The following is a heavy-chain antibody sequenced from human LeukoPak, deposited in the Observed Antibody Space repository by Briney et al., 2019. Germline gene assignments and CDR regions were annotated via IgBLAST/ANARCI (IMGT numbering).Heavy chain of an antibody. V-gene: IGHV4-61*02. D-gene: IGHD2-15*01. Sequence: PSQTLSLTCTVSGGSISSGSYYWSWIRQPAGKGLEWIGRIYTSGSTNYNPSIKSRVTTSVDTSKNQFSLKLSSVTAADTAVYYCARETYCSGGSCYSWWYFDLWGRGTLVTVSS. CDR1: GGSISSGSYY. J-gene: IGHJ2*01. CDR2: IYTSGST. CDR3: ARETYCSGGSCYSWWYFDL.